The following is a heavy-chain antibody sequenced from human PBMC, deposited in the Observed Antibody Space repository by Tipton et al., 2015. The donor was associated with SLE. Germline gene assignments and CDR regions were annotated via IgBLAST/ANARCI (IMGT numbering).Heavy chain of an antibody. Sequence: QSGPEVKKPGESLKISCKGSGYSFTSYWIGWVRQMPGKGLEWMGIIYPGDSDTRYSPSFQGQVTISADKSISTAYLQWSSLKASDTAMYYCARLISSGWYDYGMDVWGQGTTVTVSS. CDR1: GYSFTSYW. D-gene: IGHD6-19*01. CDR3: ARLISSGWYDYGMDV. CDR2: IYPGDSDT. V-gene: IGHV5-51*03. J-gene: IGHJ6*02.